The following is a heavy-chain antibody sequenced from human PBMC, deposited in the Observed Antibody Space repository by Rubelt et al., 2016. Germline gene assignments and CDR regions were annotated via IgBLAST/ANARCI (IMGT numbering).Heavy chain of an antibody. D-gene: IGHD3-10*01. CDR1: GFTFSIYA. CDR3: ARSRAGTYSPLDS. V-gene: IGHV3-23*04. Sequence: EVQLVESGGGLVQPGGSLRLSCAASGFTFSIYAMNWVRQAPGKGLEWVSYISGSGGATYYADSVKGRFTISRDNSKNTVLQKMSSLRAEGTAVYYCARSRAGTYSPLDSWGQGTLVTVSS. CDR2: ISGSGGAT. J-gene: IGHJ4*02.